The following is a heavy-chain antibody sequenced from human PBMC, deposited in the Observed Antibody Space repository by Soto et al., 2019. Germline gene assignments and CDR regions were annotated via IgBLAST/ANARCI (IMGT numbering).Heavy chain of an antibody. J-gene: IGHJ6*03. V-gene: IGHV3-21*01. D-gene: IGHD3-10*01. CDR2: ITKSSSYI. Sequence: GGSLRLSCAASGFTFSSYSMNWVRQAPGKGLEWVSSITKSSSYIYYADSVKGRFTISRDNAKNSLYLQMNSLRAEDTAVYYCARETDGSSGDYYYYYMDVWGKGTTVTVSS. CDR1: GFTFSSYS. CDR3: ARETDGSSGDYYYYYMDV.